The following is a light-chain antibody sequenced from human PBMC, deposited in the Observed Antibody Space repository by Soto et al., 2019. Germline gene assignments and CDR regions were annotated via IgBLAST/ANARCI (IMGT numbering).Light chain of an antibody. CDR2: GAY. CDR1: QSVSSN. J-gene: IGKJ4*01. CDR3: QEYNNWPLT. V-gene: IGKV3-15*01. Sequence: EIVMTQSPATLSVSPGERATVSCRASQSVSSNLAWYQQKPGQAPRLLIYGAYTRVTGIPARFSGSGSGTEFTLAISSLQSEDFAVYYCQEYNNWPLTFGGGTKVEIK.